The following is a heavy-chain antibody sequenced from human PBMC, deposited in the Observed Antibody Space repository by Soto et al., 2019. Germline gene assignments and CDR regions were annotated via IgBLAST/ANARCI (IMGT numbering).Heavy chain of an antibody. V-gene: IGHV1-8*01. J-gene: IGHJ6*02. D-gene: IGHD2-15*01. CDR3: ATPYCSGGSCYEGFYYGMDV. CDR2: MNPNSGNT. Sequence: ASVKVSCKASGYTFTSYDINWVRQATGQGXEWMGWMNPNSGNTGYAQKFQGRVTMTRNTSISTAYMELSSLRSEDTAVYYCATPYCSGGSCYEGFYYGMDVWGQGTTVTVSS. CDR1: GYTFTSYD.